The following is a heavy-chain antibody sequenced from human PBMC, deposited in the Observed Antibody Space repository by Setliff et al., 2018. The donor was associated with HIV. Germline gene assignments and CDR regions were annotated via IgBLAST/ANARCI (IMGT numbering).Heavy chain of an antibody. CDR1: GGSVSSGSYY. V-gene: IGHV4-61*01. CDR3: ARYSPRGYTLTGPY. CDR2: IYYSGST. Sequence: LSLTCTVSGGSVSSGSYYWSWIRQPPGKGLEWIGYIYYSGSTKHNPSLKSRVTISLDTSKNQFSLKLTSVAAADTAVYYCARYSPRGYTLTGPYWGQGTLVTVSS. D-gene: IGHD6-25*01. J-gene: IGHJ4*02.